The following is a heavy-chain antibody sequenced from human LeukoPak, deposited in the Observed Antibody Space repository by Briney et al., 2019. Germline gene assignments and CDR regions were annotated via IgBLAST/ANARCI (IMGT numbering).Heavy chain of an antibody. CDR3: ARGRSYASGYYFDY. V-gene: IGHV4-59*01. D-gene: IGHD1-26*01. CDR2: IYYSGST. CDR1: GGSISSYY. Sequence: SETLSLTCTVSGGSISSYYWSWIRQPPGKGLEWIGYIYYSGSTNYNPSLKSRVTISVDTTKNQFSLKLSSVTAADAAVYYCARGRSYASGYYFDYWGQGTLVTVSS. J-gene: IGHJ4*02.